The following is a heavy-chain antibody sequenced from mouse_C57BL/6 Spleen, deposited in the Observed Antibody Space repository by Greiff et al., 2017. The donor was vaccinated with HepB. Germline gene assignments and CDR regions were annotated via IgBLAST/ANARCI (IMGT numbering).Heavy chain of an antibody. D-gene: IGHD1-1*01. V-gene: IGHV14-4*01. CDR2: IDPENGDT. CDR1: GFNIKDDY. CDR3: TTWRITTVGLDY. J-gene: IGHJ2*01. Sequence: VQLQQSGAELVRPGASVKLSCTASGFNIKDDYMHWVKQRPEQGLEWIGWIDPENGDTEYASKFQGKATITADTSSNTAYLQLSSLTSEDTAVYYCTTWRITTVGLDYWGQGTTLTVSS.